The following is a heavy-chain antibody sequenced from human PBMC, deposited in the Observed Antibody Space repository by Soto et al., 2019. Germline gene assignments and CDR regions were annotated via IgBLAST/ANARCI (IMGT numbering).Heavy chain of an antibody. CDR1: GYTFTSYG. D-gene: IGHD3-22*01. Sequence: ASVKVSCKASGYTFTSYGISWVRQAPGQGLEWMGWISAYNGNTNYAQKLQGRVTMTTDTSTSTAYMELRSLRSDDTAVYYCPRYYYDSSGYLNFDYWGRGTLVTVSS. V-gene: IGHV1-18*01. CDR2: ISAYNGNT. CDR3: PRYYYDSSGYLNFDY. J-gene: IGHJ4*02.